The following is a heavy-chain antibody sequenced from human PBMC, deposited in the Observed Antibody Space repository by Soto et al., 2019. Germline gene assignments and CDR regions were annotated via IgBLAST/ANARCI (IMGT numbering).Heavy chain of an antibody. CDR1: GYTFTSYG. CDR3: ARDSRVVPAAPDAIDI. Sequence: ASVKVSCKASGYTFTSYGISWVRQAPGQGLEWMGWISAYNGNTNYAQKLQGRVTMTTDTSTSTAYMELRSLRSDDTAVYYCARDSRVVPAAPDAIDIWGQGTMVTVSS. D-gene: IGHD2-2*01. V-gene: IGHV1-18*01. CDR2: ISAYNGNT. J-gene: IGHJ3*02.